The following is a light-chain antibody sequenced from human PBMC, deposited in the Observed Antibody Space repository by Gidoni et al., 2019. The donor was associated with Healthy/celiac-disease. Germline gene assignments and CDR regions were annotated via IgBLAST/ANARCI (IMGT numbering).Light chain of an antibody. CDR1: QSVSSY. CDR2: DAS. V-gene: IGKV3-11*01. Sequence: EIVLTQSPAHLSLSPGERATLPCRASQSVSSYLAWYQQKPGQAPRLLIYDASNRATGIPARFSGSGSGTDFTLTISSLEPEDFAVYYCQQRSNWPLTFGGGTKVEIK. J-gene: IGKJ4*01. CDR3: QQRSNWPLT.